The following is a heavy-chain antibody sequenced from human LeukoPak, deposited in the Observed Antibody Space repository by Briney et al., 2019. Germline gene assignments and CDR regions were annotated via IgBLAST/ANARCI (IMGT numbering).Heavy chain of an antibody. D-gene: IGHD1-26*01. Sequence: ASVKVSCKASGYTFTGYYMHWVRQAPGQGLEWMGLINPTGGSTGYAQKFQGRVTMTREMSTSTDYMELSSLRSEDTAIYYCARDNSVGDNAWWFDPWGQGTLVTVSS. CDR2: INPTGGST. CDR1: GYTFTGYY. J-gene: IGHJ5*02. V-gene: IGHV1-46*01. CDR3: ARDNSVGDNAWWFDP.